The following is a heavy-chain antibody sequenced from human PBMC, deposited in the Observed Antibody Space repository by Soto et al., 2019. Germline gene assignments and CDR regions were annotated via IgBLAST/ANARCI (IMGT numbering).Heavy chain of an antibody. J-gene: IGHJ3*01. CDR1: GFTISGKKY. CDR2: LYDLDGS. Sequence: LRLSFAAFGFTISGKKYVAWVRQAPGKGLEWVSALYDLDGSFYAASVKGRFTTSSDSSKTTVYLQMNDLRPDDTAVYYCATWHEREHAYDVWGQGTTVTVS. CDR3: ATWHEREHAYDV. D-gene: IGHD1-1*01. V-gene: IGHV3-53*01.